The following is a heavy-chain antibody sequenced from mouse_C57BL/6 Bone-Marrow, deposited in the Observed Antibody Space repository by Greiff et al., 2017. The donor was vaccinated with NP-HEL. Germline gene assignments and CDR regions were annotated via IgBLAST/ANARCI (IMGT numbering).Heavy chain of an antibody. D-gene: IGHD2-4*01. Sequence: EVQLQQSGPELVKPGASVKISCKASGYTFTDYYMNWVKQSHGKSLEWIGDLNPNNGGTSYNQKFKGKATLTVDKSSSTAYMELRSLTSEDSAVYYCASDYDYDVSYFDVWGTGTTVTVSS. CDR3: ASDYDYDVSYFDV. V-gene: IGHV1-26*01. J-gene: IGHJ1*03. CDR1: GYTFTDYY. CDR2: LNPNNGGT.